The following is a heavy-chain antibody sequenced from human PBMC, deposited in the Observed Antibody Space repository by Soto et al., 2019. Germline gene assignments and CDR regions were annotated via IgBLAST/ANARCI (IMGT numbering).Heavy chain of an antibody. V-gene: IGHV3-64*01. CDR1: GFTFSSYA. Sequence: EVQLVESGGGLVQPGGSLRLSCAASGFTFSSYAMHWVRQAPGKGLEYVSAISSNGGSTYYANSVKGRFTISRDNSKNTLYLQMGSLRAEDMAVYYCARGGEEIAARPGDFDYWGQGTLVTVSS. CDR3: ARGGEEIAARPGDFDY. CDR2: ISSNGGST. D-gene: IGHD6-6*01. J-gene: IGHJ4*02.